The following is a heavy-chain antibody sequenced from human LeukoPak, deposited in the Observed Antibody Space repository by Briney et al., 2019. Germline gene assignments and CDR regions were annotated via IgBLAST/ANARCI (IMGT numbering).Heavy chain of an antibody. Sequence: GGSLRLSCAASGFTFDDYAMHWVRHAPGKGLEWVSGISWNSGSIGYADSVKGRFTISRDNAKNSLYLQMNSLRAEDTALYYCAKDIRGAYGNAFDIWGQGTMVTVSS. D-gene: IGHD4-17*01. J-gene: IGHJ3*02. CDR3: AKDIRGAYGNAFDI. V-gene: IGHV3-9*01. CDR1: GFTFDDYA. CDR2: ISWNSGSI.